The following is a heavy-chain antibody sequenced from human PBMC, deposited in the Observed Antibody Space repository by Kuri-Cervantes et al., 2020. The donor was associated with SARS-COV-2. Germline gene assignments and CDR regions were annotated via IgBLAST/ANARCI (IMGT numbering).Heavy chain of an antibody. D-gene: IGHD6-13*01. V-gene: IGHV3-23*01. CDR1: GFTFSSYA. J-gene: IGHJ4*02. CDR3: ANWRRRIAAAGPFDY. CDR2: ISGSGGST. Sequence: GGSLRLSCAASGFTFSSYAMSWVRQAPGKGLEWVSAISGSGGSTYYADSVKGRFTISRDNSKNTLYLQMNSLRAEDTAVYYCANWRRRIAAAGPFDYRGQGTLVTVSS.